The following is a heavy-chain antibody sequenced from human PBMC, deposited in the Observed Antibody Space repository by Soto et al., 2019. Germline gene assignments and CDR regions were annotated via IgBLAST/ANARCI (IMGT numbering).Heavy chain of an antibody. J-gene: IGHJ3*02. CDR1: GFTFSSYG. V-gene: IGHV3-30*18. Sequence: QVQLVESGGGVVQPGRSLRLSCAASGFTFSSYGMHWLRQAPGKGLEWVAIISYDGSNKYYADSVKGRFTISRDNSKNTLYLQMHSLRAEDTAVYYCAKAYSSGWAAAFDIWGQGTMVTVSS. CDR2: ISYDGSNK. D-gene: IGHD6-19*01. CDR3: AKAYSSGWAAAFDI.